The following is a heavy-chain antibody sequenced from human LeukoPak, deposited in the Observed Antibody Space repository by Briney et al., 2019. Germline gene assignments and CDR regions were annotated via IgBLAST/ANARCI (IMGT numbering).Heavy chain of an antibody. V-gene: IGHV2-26*01. CDR3: ARMPYYYFWSGYGYYFDY. CDR2: IFSNDEK. D-gene: IGHD3-3*01. Sequence: SSPVLVKPTETLTLTCTVSGFSLSNARMGVSWIRQPPGKALEWLAHIFSNDEKSYTTSLKSRLTISKDTFKSQVVLTMTNVDPVDTATYYCARMPYYYFWSGYGYYFDYWGQGTLVTVSS. J-gene: IGHJ4*02. CDR1: GFSLSNARMG.